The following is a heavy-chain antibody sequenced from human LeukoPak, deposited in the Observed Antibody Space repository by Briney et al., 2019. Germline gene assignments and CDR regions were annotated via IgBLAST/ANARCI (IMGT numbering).Heavy chain of an antibody. CDR1: GFTFSSYA. CDR3: AKEVGYNWNPFDY. J-gene: IGHJ4*02. Sequence: VGSLRLSCAASGFTFSSYAMSWVRQGPGKELEWVSAISGSGGSTYYADSVKGRFTISRDNSKNTLYLQMNSLRAEDTAVYYCAKEVGYNWNPFDYWGQGTLVTVSS. V-gene: IGHV3-23*01. D-gene: IGHD1-20*01. CDR2: ISGSGGST.